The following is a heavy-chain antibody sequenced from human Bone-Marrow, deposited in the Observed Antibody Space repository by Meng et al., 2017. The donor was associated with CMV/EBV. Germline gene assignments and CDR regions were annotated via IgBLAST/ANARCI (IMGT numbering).Heavy chain of an antibody. J-gene: IGHJ6*02. D-gene: IGHD3-10*01. V-gene: IGHV3-23*01. CDR3: AKDLVLDFYYYYGMDV. CDR1: GFTFSRYA. CDR2: ISGTGGNT. Sequence: GESLKISCEASGFTFSRYAMSWVRQAPGKGPEWVSAISGTGGNTYYADSVKGRFTISRDNSKNTLYLQVNSLRAEDTAIYHCAKDLVLDFYYYYGMDVWGQGTTVTVSS.